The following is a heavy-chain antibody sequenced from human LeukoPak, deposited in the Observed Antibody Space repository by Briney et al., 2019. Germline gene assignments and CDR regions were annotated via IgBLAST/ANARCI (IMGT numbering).Heavy chain of an antibody. CDR2: IYSDDST. CDR3: GRGRITVAADAFDI. J-gene: IGHJ3*02. Sequence: PGGSLRLSCAASGFTASSSYMSWVRQAPGKGLEWVSVIYSDDSTYYADSVKGRFTISRDNSKNTIYLQMNSVRAEDTAVYYCGRGRITVAADAFDIWGKGKMVTASS. D-gene: IGHD6-19*01. V-gene: IGHV3-53*01. CDR1: GFTASSSY.